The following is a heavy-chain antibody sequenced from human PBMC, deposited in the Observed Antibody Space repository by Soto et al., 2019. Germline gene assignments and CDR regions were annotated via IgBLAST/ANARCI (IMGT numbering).Heavy chain of an antibody. CDR2: IDPSDSYT. CDR1: GYSVTSYW. CDR3: ARHRPVGPEYGNWFDP. V-gene: IGHV5-10-1*01. D-gene: IGHD2-2*01. J-gene: IGHJ5*02. Sequence: PGESLKISCKGSGYSVTSYWISWVRQMPGKGLEWMGRIDPSDSYTNYSPSFQGHVTISADKSISTAYLQWSSLKASDTAMYYCARHRPVGPEYGNWFDPWGQGTLVTVS.